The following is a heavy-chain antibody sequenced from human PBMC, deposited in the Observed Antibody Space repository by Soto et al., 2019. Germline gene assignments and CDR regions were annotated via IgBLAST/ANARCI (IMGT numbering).Heavy chain of an antibody. CDR3: ARDRDTVTTYFYAMDV. J-gene: IGHJ6*02. D-gene: IGHD4-17*01. V-gene: IGHV3-30-3*01. Sequence: QVQLVESGGGVVQPGRSLGLSCAASGFTFRYYAIHWVRQAPGKGLEWVAAVSYDGSMKYYVDSVKGRFTISRDPSKNTLYLQMNSLRAEDTAVYFCARDRDTVTTYFYAMDVWGQGTTVIVSS. CDR2: VSYDGSMK. CDR1: GFTFRYYA.